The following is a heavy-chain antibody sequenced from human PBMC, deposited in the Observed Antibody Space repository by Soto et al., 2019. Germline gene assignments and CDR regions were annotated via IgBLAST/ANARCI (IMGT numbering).Heavy chain of an antibody. D-gene: IGHD2-21*01. CDR3: ARSGGDYRPFDS. CDR1: GFSFSNSE. V-gene: IGHV3-48*03. J-gene: IGHJ4*02. Sequence: GGSLRLSCTASGFSFSNSEMNWIRHAPGKGLEWVSHMTGSGSAIYYADSVMGRFTISRDNAKNSLYLQLNSLRAEDTALYYCARSGGDYRPFDSWGQGTLVTVSS. CDR2: MTGSGSAI.